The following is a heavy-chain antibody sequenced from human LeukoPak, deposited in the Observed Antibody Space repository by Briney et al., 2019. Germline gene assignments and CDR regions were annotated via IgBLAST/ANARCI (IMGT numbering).Heavy chain of an antibody. Sequence: SETLSLTCTVSGGSISSSSYYWGWIRQPPGKGLEWIGSIYYSGSTYYNPSLKSRVTISVDTSKNQFSLKLSSVTAADTAVYYCARNLAYDYITHFDYWGQGTLVTVSS. CDR1: GGSISSSSYY. D-gene: IGHD4-11*01. CDR2: IYYSGST. V-gene: IGHV4-39*07. J-gene: IGHJ4*02. CDR3: ARNLAYDYITHFDY.